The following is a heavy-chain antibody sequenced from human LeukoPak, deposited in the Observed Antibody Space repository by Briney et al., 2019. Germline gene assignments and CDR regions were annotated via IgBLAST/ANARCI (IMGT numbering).Heavy chain of an antibody. V-gene: IGHV4-38-2*01. CDR3: ARRRSSSCFDY. Sequence: PSETLSLTCAVSGYSVSSGYYWGWIRQPPGKGLEWIGSIYHSGSTYYNPSLKSRVTISVDTSKNQSSLKLSSVTAADTAVYYCARRRSSSCFDYWGQGTLVTVSS. CDR1: GYSVSSGYY. J-gene: IGHJ4*02. D-gene: IGHD6-13*01. CDR2: IYHSGST.